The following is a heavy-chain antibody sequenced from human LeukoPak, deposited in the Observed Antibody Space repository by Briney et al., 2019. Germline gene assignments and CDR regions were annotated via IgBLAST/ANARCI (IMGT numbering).Heavy chain of an antibody. CDR1: GGTFSSYA. Sequence: SVKVSCKASGGTFSSYAISWVRQAPGQGLEWMGGIIPIFGTANYAQTFQGRVTITTDESTSTAYMELSSLRSEDTAVYYCARPLGIAVASDAFDIWGQGTMVTVSS. D-gene: IGHD6-19*01. CDR2: IIPIFGTA. J-gene: IGHJ3*02. V-gene: IGHV1-69*05. CDR3: ARPLGIAVASDAFDI.